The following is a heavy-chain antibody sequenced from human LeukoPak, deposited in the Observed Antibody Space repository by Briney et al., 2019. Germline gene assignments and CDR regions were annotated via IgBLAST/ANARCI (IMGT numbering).Heavy chain of an antibody. CDR1: GGSISSGSYY. CDR3: ARVRYYGSGDLYYFDY. CDR2: IYTSGST. Sequence: PSQTLSLTCTVSGGSISSGSYYWSWIRQPAGKGLEWIGRIYTSGSTNYNPSLKSRVTISVDTSKNQFSLKLSSVTAADTAVYYCARVRYYGSGDLYYFDYWGQGTLVTVTS. D-gene: IGHD3-10*01. J-gene: IGHJ4*02. V-gene: IGHV4-61*02.